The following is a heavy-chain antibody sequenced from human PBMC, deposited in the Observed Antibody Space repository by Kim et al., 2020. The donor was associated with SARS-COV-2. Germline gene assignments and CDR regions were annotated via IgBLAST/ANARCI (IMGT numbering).Heavy chain of an antibody. CDR2: IWYDGSNK. CDR1: GFTFSSYG. J-gene: IGHJ4*02. D-gene: IGHD1-26*01. Sequence: GGSLRLSCAASGFTFSSYGMHWVRQAPGKGLEWVAVIWYDGSNKYYADSVKGRFTISRDNSKNTLYLQMNSLRAEDTAVYYCAKTIVGATPPDYWGQGTLATVSS. CDR3: AKTIVGATPPDY. V-gene: IGHV3-33*06.